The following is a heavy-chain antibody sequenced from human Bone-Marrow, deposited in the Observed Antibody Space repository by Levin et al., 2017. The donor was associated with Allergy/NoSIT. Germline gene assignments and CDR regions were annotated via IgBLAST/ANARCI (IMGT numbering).Heavy chain of an antibody. D-gene: IGHD3-16*01. J-gene: IGHJ4*02. CDR1: GFTFSNAW. CDR2: IKSKTDGGTT. CDR3: TTGGVAVSFGDLEPNYFDY. V-gene: IGHV3-15*01. Sequence: PGGSLRLSCAASGFTFSNAWMSWVRQAPGKGLEWVGRIKSKTDGGTTDYAAPVKGRFTISRDDSKNTLYLQMNSLKTEDTAVYYCTTGGVAVSFGDLEPNYFDYWGQGTLVTVSS.